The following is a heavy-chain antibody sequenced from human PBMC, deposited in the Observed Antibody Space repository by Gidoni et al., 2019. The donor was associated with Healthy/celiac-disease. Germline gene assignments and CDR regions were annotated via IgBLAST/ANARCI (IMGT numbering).Heavy chain of an antibody. CDR1: GYTVTGYY. Sequence: QVQLVQSGAEVKKPGASVKVSCKASGYTVTGYYMHWVRQAPGQGLEWVGWINPNSCGTNYAQKFQGRVTMTRDTSISTAYMELSRLRSDDTAVYYCARVGETTYYYDSSGYSPLGYYYYMDVWGKGTTVTVSS. V-gene: IGHV1-2*02. CDR2: INPNSCGT. D-gene: IGHD3-22*01. J-gene: IGHJ6*03. CDR3: ARVGETTYYYDSSGYSPLGYYYYMDV.